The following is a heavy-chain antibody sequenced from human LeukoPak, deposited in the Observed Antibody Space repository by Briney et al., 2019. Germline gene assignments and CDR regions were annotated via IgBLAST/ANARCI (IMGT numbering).Heavy chain of an antibody. Sequence: PSETLSLTCTVSGGSISSGDYYWSWIRQPPGKGLEWIGYIYYSGSTYYNPSLKSRLTISVDTSKTRFSLNLTSVTAADTAVYYCASQSSGYDPFDVWGQGTKVTVSS. CDR3: ASQSSGYDPFDV. CDR2: IYYSGST. CDR1: GGSISSGDYY. J-gene: IGHJ3*01. V-gene: IGHV4-30-4*02. D-gene: IGHD2-2*03.